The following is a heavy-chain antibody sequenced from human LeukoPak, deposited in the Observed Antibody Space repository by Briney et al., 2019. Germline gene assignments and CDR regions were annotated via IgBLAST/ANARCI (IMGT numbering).Heavy chain of an antibody. Sequence: QPGGSLRLSCAASGFTLSRHWMTWVRQAPGKGLEWVANIKEDGSEQYYVDSIKGRFTISRDNAKNSLYLQMSSLRAEDTAIYYCVRETVSVITDSDYWGQGTLVTVSS. CDR1: GFTLSRHW. D-gene: IGHD3-16*02. V-gene: IGHV3-7*01. J-gene: IGHJ4*02. CDR3: VRETVSVITDSDY. CDR2: IKEDGSEQ.